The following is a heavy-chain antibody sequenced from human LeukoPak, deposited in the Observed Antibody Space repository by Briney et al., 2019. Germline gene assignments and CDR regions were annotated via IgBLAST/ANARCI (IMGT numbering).Heavy chain of an antibody. CDR1: GYTFTSYG. Sequence: SVKVSCKASGYTFTSYGISWVRQAPGQGLEWMGGIIPIFATADYAQKFQGRVTITADESTSTAYMELSSLRSEDTAVYYCARLRSGSYSPDAFDIWGQGTMVTVSS. J-gene: IGHJ3*02. D-gene: IGHD1-26*01. CDR2: IIPIFATA. V-gene: IGHV1-69*13. CDR3: ARLRSGSYSPDAFDI.